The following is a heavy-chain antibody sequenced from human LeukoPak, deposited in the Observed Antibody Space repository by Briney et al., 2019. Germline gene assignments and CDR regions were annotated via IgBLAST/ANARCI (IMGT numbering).Heavy chain of an antibody. CDR3: ARAGGWARGDYKADVFHI. J-gene: IGHJ3*02. CDR2: VSVYKGDT. CDR1: GYTFTNYG. Sequence: ASVTVSCKASGYTFTNYGISWVRQAPGQGLEWLGWVSVYKGDTNYAQKVQGRVTMTTDTSTSTAYMELRSLTSDDTAVYYCARAGGWARGDYKADVFHIWGQGTMVTVSS. V-gene: IGHV1-18*01. D-gene: IGHD6-19*01.